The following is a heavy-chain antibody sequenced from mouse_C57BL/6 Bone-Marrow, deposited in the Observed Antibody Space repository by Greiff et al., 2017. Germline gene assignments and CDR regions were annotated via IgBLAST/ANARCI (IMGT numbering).Heavy chain of an antibody. CDR3: ARSPLLPFAY. Sequence: QVQLQQPGAELVKPGASVKMSCKASGYTFTSYWITWVKQRPGQGLEWIGDIYPGSGSTNYNEKFKSKATLTVETSSSTAYMQLSSLTSEDSAVYCCARSPLLPFAYWGQGTLVTVSA. V-gene: IGHV1-55*01. D-gene: IGHD6-1*01. CDR2: IYPGSGST. J-gene: IGHJ3*01. CDR1: GYTFTSYW.